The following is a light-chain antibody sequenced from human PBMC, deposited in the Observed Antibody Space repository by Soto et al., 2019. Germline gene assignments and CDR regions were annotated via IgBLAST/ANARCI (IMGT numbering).Light chain of an antibody. V-gene: IGLV1-51*02. CDR3: GTWDSSLSAGV. Sequence: QAVVTQPPSVSAAPGQKVTISCSGSSSNIGNNYVSWYQQLPGTAPKLLIYVNNKRPSGIPDRFSGSKSGTSATLGITGLQTGDEADYYCGTWDSSLSAGVFGTGTKVTVL. J-gene: IGLJ1*01. CDR2: VNN. CDR1: SSNIGNNY.